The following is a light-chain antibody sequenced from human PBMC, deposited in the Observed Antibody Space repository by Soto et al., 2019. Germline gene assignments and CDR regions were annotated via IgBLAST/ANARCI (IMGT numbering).Light chain of an antibody. J-gene: IGKJ3*01. V-gene: IGKV2-30*01. Sequence: DVVMTQSPLSLPVTLGQPASISCRSSQSLVYSDGDTYLNWFQQRPGQSPRRLIYKVSKRDSGVPARFSGSGSGTEFTLTISSLQSDDFAVYYCQQYNNWPPTFGPGTKVDIK. CDR3: QQYNNWPPT. CDR1: QSLVYSDGDTY. CDR2: KVS.